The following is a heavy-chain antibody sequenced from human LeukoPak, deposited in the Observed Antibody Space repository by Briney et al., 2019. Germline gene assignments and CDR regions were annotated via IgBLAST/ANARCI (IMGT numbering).Heavy chain of an antibody. CDR1: GYTFTSYG. CDR3: ATDCGDYESGY. CDR2: ISAYNGNT. V-gene: IGHV1-18*01. Sequence: ASVKVSCKASGYTFTSYGISWVRQAPGQGLEWMGWISAYNGNTNYAQKLQGRVTMTTDTSTSTAYMELSRLRSDDTAVYYCATDCGDYESGYWGQGTLVTVSS. D-gene: IGHD4-17*01. J-gene: IGHJ4*02.